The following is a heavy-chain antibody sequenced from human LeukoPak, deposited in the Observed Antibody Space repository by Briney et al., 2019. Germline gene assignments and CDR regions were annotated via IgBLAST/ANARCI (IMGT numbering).Heavy chain of an antibody. V-gene: IGHV3-21*01. CDR1: GFTFSSYT. CDR3: ARDLHYYDTSAYHPVSY. J-gene: IGHJ4*02. CDR2: ISYSSSYI. Sequence: GGSLRLSCEASGFTFSSYTMNWVGQAPGEGVEWVSSISYSSSYIYYADSVKGRFTISRDNAKNSLYLQMHSLRAEDTAVYYCARDLHYYDTSAYHPVSYWGQGTLVTVSS. D-gene: IGHD3-22*01.